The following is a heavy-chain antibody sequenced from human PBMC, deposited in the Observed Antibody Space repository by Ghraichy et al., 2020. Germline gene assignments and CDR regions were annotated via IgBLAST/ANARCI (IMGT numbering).Heavy chain of an antibody. J-gene: IGHJ4*02. D-gene: IGHD6-13*01. CDR1: GFTFDDYA. CDR2: ISWNSGSI. CDR3: AKDTPSGIAAH. Sequence: GGSLRLSCAASGFTFDDYAMHWVRQAPGKGLEWVSGISWNSGSIGYADSVKGRFTISRDNAKNSLYLQMNSLRAEDTALYYCAKDTPSGIAAHWGQGTLVTVSS. V-gene: IGHV3-9*01.